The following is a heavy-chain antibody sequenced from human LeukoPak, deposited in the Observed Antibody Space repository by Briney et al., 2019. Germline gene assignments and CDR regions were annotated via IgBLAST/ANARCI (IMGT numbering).Heavy chain of an antibody. CDR1: GFTFSNYA. Sequence: GGSLRLSCAASGFTFSNYAMSWVRQAPGKGLAWVSAFSTSGGSTYYADSVKGRFTISRDNSKNTLYLQMNSVRVEDTAVYYCAKDVGYCSSTTCYKPFDYWGQGTLVTVSS. J-gene: IGHJ4*02. V-gene: IGHV3-23*01. CDR3: AKDVGYCSSTTCYKPFDY. D-gene: IGHD2-2*02. CDR2: FSTSGGST.